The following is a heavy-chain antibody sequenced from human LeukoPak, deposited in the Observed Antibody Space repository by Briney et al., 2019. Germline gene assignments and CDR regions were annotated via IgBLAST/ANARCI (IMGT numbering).Heavy chain of an antibody. J-gene: IGHJ4*02. CDR3: AKGEYYYDSSGYYFDY. Sequence: GGSLRLSCAASGFTFSSYAMSWVRHAPGKGLEWVSAISGSGGSTYYADSVKGRFTISRDNSKNTLYLQMNSLRAEVTAVYYCAKGEYYYDSSGYYFDYWGQGTLVTVSS. D-gene: IGHD3-22*01. CDR2: ISGSGGST. CDR1: GFTFSSYA. V-gene: IGHV3-23*01.